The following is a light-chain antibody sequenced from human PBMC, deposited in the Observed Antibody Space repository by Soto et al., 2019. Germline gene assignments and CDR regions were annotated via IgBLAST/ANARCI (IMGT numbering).Light chain of an antibody. CDR1: QSVSSS. Sequence: EIVLTQSPATLSLSPGERATLSCRASQSVSSSLAWYQQNPGQAPRLLMYDASNRATGIPARLSGSGSGTDFPLTSSSLAPEDFARYYCQQRSNWPPTFGQGTKVEIK. CDR2: DAS. CDR3: QQRSNWPPT. V-gene: IGKV3-11*01. J-gene: IGKJ1*01.